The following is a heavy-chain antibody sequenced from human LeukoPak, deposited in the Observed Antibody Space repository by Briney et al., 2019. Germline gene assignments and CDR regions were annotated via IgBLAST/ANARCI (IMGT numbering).Heavy chain of an antibody. V-gene: IGHV3-21*01. J-gene: IGHJ4*02. CDR3: ARVYDSSGYPFDY. Sequence: GGSLRLSCAASGFTFSSYSMNWVRQAPGKGLEWVSSISSSSSYIYYADSVKGRFTISRDNAKNSLYLQMNSLRAEGTAVYYCARVYDSSGYPFDYWGQGTLVTVSS. CDR2: ISSSSSYI. CDR1: GFTFSSYS. D-gene: IGHD3-22*01.